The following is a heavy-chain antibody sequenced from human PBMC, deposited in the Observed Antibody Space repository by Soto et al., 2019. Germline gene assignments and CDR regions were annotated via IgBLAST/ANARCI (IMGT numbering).Heavy chain of an antibody. V-gene: IGHV4-4*07. CDR3: ARDRIIGTSYSDY. J-gene: IGHJ4*02. CDR2: IHSSGTT. CDR1: SGSINSFY. Sequence: XGTLSLTCTVSSGSINSFYWAWIRQPAGKGLEWIGRIHSSGTTNYNPSLSSRVTMSVDPSKNQFSLRLTSVTAADTAVYYCARDRIIGTSYSDYWGQGILVTVSS. D-gene: IGHD1-7*01.